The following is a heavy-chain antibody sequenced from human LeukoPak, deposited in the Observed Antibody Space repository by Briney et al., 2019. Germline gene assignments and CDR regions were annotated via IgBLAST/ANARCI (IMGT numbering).Heavy chain of an antibody. J-gene: IGHJ3*02. CDR2: ISAYNGNT. D-gene: IGHD2-15*01. Sequence: ASVKVSCKASGYTFTTYGISWVRQAPGQGLEWMGWISAYNGNTNYAQKLQGRVTMTTDTSTSTAYMELRSLRSDDTAVYYCARDGRCSGESCYSEAFDIWGQGTMVTVSS. CDR3: ARDGRCSGESCYSEAFDI. CDR1: GYTFTTYG. V-gene: IGHV1-18*01.